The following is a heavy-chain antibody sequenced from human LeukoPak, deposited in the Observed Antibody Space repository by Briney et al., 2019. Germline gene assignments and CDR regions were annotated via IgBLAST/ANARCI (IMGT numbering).Heavy chain of an antibody. V-gene: IGHV1-8*01. J-gene: IGHJ2*01. Sequence: ASVKVSCKASGYPFTTYDINWARKATGQGLEWMGWMNPSSGYTGYSQKFQGRVTVTRNTSITTAYMELSSLRSEDTAVYYCARISDHNWYFDLWGRGTLVTVSS. CDR1: GYPFTTYD. D-gene: IGHD1-14*01. CDR3: ARISDHNWYFDL. CDR2: MNPSSGYT.